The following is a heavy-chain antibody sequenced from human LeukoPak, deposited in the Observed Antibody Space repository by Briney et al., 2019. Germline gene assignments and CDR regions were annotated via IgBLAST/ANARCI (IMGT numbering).Heavy chain of an antibody. CDR1: GFTFSSYS. V-gene: IGHV3-21*01. D-gene: IGHD3-22*01. CDR3: AIRPYDSSGYSQY. Sequence: KPGGSLRLSCAASGFTFSSYSMNWVRQAPGKGLEWVSSISSSSSYIYYADSVKGRFTISRDNAKNSLYLQMSSLRAEDTAVYYCAIRPYDSSGYSQYWGQGTLVTVSS. CDR2: ISSSSSYI. J-gene: IGHJ4*02.